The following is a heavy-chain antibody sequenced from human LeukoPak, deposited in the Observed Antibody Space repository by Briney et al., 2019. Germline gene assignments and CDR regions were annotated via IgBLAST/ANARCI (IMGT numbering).Heavy chain of an antibody. D-gene: IGHD6-19*01. CDR1: GFTFSSYA. V-gene: IGHV3-23*01. CDR2: ISGSGGST. J-gene: IGHJ5*02. CDR3: AKDLIAVAGWNWFDP. Sequence: GGSLRLSCAASGFTFSSYAMSWVRQAPGKGLEGVSGISGSGGSTYYADSVKGRFTIPRDNSKNTLYLQMNSLRAEDTAVYYCAKDLIAVAGWNWFDPWGQGTLVTVSS.